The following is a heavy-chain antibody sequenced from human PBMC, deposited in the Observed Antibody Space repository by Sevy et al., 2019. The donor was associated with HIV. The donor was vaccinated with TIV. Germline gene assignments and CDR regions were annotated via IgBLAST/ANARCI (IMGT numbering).Heavy chain of an antibody. D-gene: IGHD2-8*01. CDR3: AQDYASLEAGYYMDV. V-gene: IGHV3-30*02. CDR2: IRSDGSKI. J-gene: IGHJ6*03. CDR1: GVIFSSFG. Sequence: GGCLRLSCAASGVIFSSFGMHWVRQAPGKGLERVAFIRSDGSKIYYGDSVKGRFTISRDNSKNTLYLQMNSLRGEDTGVYYCAQDYASLEAGYYMDVWGKGTTVTVSS.